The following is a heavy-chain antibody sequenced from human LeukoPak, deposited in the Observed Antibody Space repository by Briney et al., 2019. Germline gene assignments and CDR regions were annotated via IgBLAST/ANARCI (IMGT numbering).Heavy chain of an antibody. CDR1: GFTFSSYW. D-gene: IGHD6-13*01. J-gene: IGHJ4*02. CDR3: ARIGAGSSRDY. Sequence: TGGSLRLSCAASGFTFSSYWMHWVRQAPGKGLVWVSRLNSDGSGATYADSVKGRFTISRDNAKNSLYLQMNSLRAEDTAVYYCARIGAGSSRDYWGQGTLVTVSS. CDR2: LNSDGSGA. V-gene: IGHV3-74*01.